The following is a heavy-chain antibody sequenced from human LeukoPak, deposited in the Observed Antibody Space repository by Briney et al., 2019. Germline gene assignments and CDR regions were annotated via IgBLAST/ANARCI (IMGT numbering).Heavy chain of an antibody. CDR1: VYTLTELS. D-gene: IGHD3-22*01. CDR3: ASDSSGYPDKSFDY. Sequence: ASVKVSCKVSVYTLTELSMHWVRQAPGKGREWMGGFDPEDGETIYTQKFQGRVTMTEDTSTDTAYMELSSLRSEDTAMYYCASDSSGYPDKSFDYWGQGTLVTVSS. J-gene: IGHJ4*02. V-gene: IGHV1-24*01. CDR2: FDPEDGET.